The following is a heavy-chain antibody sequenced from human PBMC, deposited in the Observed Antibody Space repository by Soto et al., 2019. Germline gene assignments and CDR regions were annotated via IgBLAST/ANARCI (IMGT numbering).Heavy chain of an antibody. V-gene: IGHV1-69*13. D-gene: IGHD3-3*01. CDR1: GYTFSRSG. CDR2: IIPIFGTA. CDR3: ARDSRRTIFGVVSHRYGMDV. J-gene: IGHJ6*02. Sequence: SVKVSCKASGYTFSRSGISWVRQAPGQGLEWMGGIIPIFGTANYAQKFQGRVTITADESTSTAYMELSSLRSEDTAVYYCARDSRRTIFGVVSHRYGMDVWGQGTTVTVSS.